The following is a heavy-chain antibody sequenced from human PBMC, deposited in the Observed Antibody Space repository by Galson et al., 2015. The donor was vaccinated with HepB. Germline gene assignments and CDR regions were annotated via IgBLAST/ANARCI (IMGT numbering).Heavy chain of an antibody. D-gene: IGHD2-2*01. CDR3: AKDLSVVPAAITRYYYYYGMDV. Sequence: SLRLSCAASGFTVSSNYMSWVRQAPGKGLEWAAVISYDGSNKYYADSVKGRFTISRDNSKNTLYLQMNSLRAEDTAVYYCAKDLSVVPAAITRYYYYYGMDVWGQGTTVTVSS. CDR1: GFTVSSNY. V-gene: IGHV3-30*18. J-gene: IGHJ6*02. CDR2: ISYDGSNK.